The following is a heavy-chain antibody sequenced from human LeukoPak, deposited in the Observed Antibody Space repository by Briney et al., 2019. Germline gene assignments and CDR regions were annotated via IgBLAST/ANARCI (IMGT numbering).Heavy chain of an antibody. D-gene: IGHD5-12*01. CDR2: TNAGNGNT. CDR3: ARVENSGYDY. Sequence: ASVKVSCKPSGYTFINYVMHWVRQAPGQRLDWMGWTNAGNGNTRYSQNFQGRVTITRDTSARTAYMELSSLRSEDTAVYYCARVENSGYDYWGQGTLVTVSS. J-gene: IGHJ4*02. CDR1: GYTFINYV. V-gene: IGHV1-3*01.